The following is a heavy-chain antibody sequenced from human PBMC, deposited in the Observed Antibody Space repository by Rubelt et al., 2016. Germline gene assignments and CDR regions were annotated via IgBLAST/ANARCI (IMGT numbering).Heavy chain of an antibody. CDR2: IDCPSAYT. CDR3: AKNFENGAAFYEA. D-gene: IGHD4/OR15-4a*01. J-gene: IGHJ5*02. CDR1: GFTFSNYA. Sequence: EVQLVESGGGLVHPGGSLRLSCAASGFTFSNYAMTWLRQAPGKGLDWLSAIDCPSAYTFYADSVRGRFTTFRDNSRNTVYLQMHSLRTEDTAIYYCAKNFENGAAFYEAWGPGTQVIVSS. V-gene: IGHV3-23*04.